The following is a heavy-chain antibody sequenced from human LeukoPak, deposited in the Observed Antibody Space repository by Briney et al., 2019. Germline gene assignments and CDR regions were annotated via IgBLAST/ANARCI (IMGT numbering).Heavy chain of an antibody. CDR2: INPSSGGT. CDR1: GYTFTGYY. CDR3: ARDQSISSSWYWDFQH. J-gene: IGHJ1*01. D-gene: IGHD6-13*01. V-gene: IGHV1-2*02. Sequence: ASVKVSCKASGYTFTGYYMHWVRQAPGQGLEWMGWINPSSGGTNYAQKFQGRVTMTRDTSISTAYMELSRLRSDDTAVYYCARDQSISSSWYWDFQHWGQGTLVTVSS.